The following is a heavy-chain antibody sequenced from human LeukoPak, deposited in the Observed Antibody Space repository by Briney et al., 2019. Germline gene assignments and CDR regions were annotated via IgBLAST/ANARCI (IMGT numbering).Heavy chain of an antibody. D-gene: IGHD5-18*01. V-gene: IGHV1-18*01. Sequence: ASVKVSCKASGYTFTTYNINWVRQAPGQGLEWMGWISGYNGNTNYAQKLQGRVTMTTDTSTSTAYMELRSLRSDDTAVYYCARGSVDTAMVDYYMDVWGKGTTVTVSS. J-gene: IGHJ6*03. CDR1: GYTFTTYN. CDR3: ARGSVDTAMVDYYMDV. CDR2: ISGYNGNT.